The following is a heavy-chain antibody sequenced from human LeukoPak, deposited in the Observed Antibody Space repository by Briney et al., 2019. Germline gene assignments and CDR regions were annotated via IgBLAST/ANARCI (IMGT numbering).Heavy chain of an antibody. D-gene: IGHD6-13*01. Sequence: GGSLRLSCAASGFTFSSYATHWVRQAPGKGLEWVAVISYDGSNKYYADSVKGRFTISRDNSKNTLYLQMNSLRAEDTAVYYCARESRGFDPWGQGTLVTVSS. CDR3: ARESRGFDP. CDR1: GFTFSSYA. CDR2: ISYDGSNK. V-gene: IGHV3-30-3*01. J-gene: IGHJ5*02.